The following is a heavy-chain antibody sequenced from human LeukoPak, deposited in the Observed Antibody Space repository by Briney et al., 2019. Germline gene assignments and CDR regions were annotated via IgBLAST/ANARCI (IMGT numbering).Heavy chain of an antibody. V-gene: IGHV1-46*01. CDR2: INPTGGST. D-gene: IGHD2-21*02. Sequence: ASVKVSCKASGYTFTSYYMHWVRQAPGQGLEWMGIINPTGGSTSYAQKFQGRVTMTRDTSTSTVYMELSSLRSEDTAVYYCARDHYHKIHSVMVTAPDYWGQRTLVIVSS. J-gene: IGHJ4*02. CDR1: GYTFTSYY. CDR3: ARDHYHKIHSVMVTAPDY.